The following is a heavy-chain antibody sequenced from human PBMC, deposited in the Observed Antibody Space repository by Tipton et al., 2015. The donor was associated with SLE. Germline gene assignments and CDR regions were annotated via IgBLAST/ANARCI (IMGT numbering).Heavy chain of an antibody. CDR2: VSWDGSGT. J-gene: IGHJ3*02. CDR3: VKDTIDRDAFDI. Sequence: QLVQSGGVVVQPGGSLRLSCAASGFTFDDFPMHWVRQAPGKGLEWLSVVSWDGSGTFYADSVKGRFTISRDNNKNSIYLQMNSLRVEDTALYYCVKDTIDRDAFDIWGQGTMVTVSS. CDR1: GFTFDDFP. D-gene: IGHD2-15*01. V-gene: IGHV3-43D*04.